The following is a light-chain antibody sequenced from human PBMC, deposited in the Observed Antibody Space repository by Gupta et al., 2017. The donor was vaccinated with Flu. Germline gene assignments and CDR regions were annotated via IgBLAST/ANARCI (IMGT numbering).Light chain of an antibody. Sequence: DIQMTQSPSSRSAPVGDRVTITCRASQGINSYLAWYQQRPGKVPKLLIYGASTLQSGVPSRFSGSGSGTDFTLTISSLQPEDVATYYCQKYDSAPHTFGQGTRLEIK. CDR2: GAS. J-gene: IGKJ2*01. CDR1: QGINSY. V-gene: IGKV1-27*01. CDR3: QKYDSAPHT.